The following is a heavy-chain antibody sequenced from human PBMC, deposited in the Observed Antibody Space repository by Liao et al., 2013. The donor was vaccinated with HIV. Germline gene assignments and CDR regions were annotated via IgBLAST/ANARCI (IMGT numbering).Heavy chain of an antibody. V-gene: IGHV4-61*02. CDR2: IYTSGTT. CDR3: AREPTGDRRRWAFDI. J-gene: IGHJ3*02. Sequence: QVQLQESGPGLVKPSQTLSLTCTVSGGSISSGSYYWTWIRQPAGKGLEWIGRIYTSGTTNYNPSLKSRVTISVDTSKNQFSLKLSSVTAADTAVYYCAREPTGDRRRWAFDIWGQGTMVTVSS. D-gene: IGHD7-27*01. CDR1: GGSISSGSYY.